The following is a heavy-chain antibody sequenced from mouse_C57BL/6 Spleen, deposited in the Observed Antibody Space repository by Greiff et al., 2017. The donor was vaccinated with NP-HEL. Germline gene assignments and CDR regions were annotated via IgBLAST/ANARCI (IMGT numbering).Heavy chain of an antibody. CDR3: ARQNWNYFDY. Sequence: EVQLQESGGGLVQPGGSLKLSCAASGFTFSDYYMYWVRQTPEKRLEWVAYISNGGGSTYYPDTVKGRFTISRDNAKNTLYLQMSRLKSEDTAMYYCARQNWNYFDYWGQGTTLTVSS. J-gene: IGHJ2*01. CDR2: ISNGGGST. D-gene: IGHD4-1*01. CDR1: GFTFSDYY. V-gene: IGHV5-12*01.